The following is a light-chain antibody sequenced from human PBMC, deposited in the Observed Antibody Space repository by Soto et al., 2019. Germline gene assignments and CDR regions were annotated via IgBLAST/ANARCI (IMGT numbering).Light chain of an antibody. J-gene: IGKJ1*01. CDR3: QQFLT. Sequence: EIVLTQSPGTLSLYPGERATLSCRASQSVSSSYLAWYQQKPGQAPRLLIYGASSRATGIPDRFSGSGSGTDFTLTISRLEPEDFAVYYCQQFLTFGQGTKVDNK. V-gene: IGKV3-20*01. CDR1: QSVSSSY. CDR2: GAS.